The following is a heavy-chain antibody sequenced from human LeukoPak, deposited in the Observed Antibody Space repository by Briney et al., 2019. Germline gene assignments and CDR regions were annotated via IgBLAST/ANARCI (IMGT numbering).Heavy chain of an antibody. CDR3: AHLYSGSYYHYYGMDV. CDR2: IYWDDDK. Sequence: KESGPTLVKPTQTLTLTCTFSGFSLSTSGVGVGWIRQPPGKALEWLALIYWDDDKRYSPSLKSRLTITKDTSKNQVVLTMTYMDPVDTATYYCAHLYSGSYYHYYGMDVWGQGTTVTVSS. J-gene: IGHJ6*02. V-gene: IGHV2-5*02. CDR1: GFSLSTSGVG. D-gene: IGHD1-26*01.